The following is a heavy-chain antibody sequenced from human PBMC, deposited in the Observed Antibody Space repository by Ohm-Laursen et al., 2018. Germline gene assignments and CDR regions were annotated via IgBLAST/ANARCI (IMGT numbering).Heavy chain of an antibody. V-gene: IGHV2-70*04. CDR2: VDWDDEE. CDR1: GISLSTSGMR. J-gene: IGHJ5*02. D-gene: IGHD2-15*01. Sequence: TQTLTLTCTVSGISLSTSGMRVGWIRQPPGKALEWLARVDWDDEEFYSTSLKSRLTISKDTPKNQVVLTMANMDPVDTATYYCARMVRYCSGGSCIGDNWFAPWGLGTLVTVSS. CDR3: ARMVRYCSGGSCIGDNWFAP.